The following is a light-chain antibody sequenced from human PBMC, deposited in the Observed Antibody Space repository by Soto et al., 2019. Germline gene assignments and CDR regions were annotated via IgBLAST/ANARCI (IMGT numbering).Light chain of an antibody. Sequence: QSALTQPRSVSGSPGQSVTISCTGTSSDVGGYNYVSWYQQHPGKAPKLMIYDVNKRPSGVPDRFSGSKSGNTASLTISGLQAADEADYYCCSYAGGLVFGGGTKLTVL. CDR1: SSDVGGYNY. J-gene: IGLJ3*02. CDR2: DVN. CDR3: CSYAGGLV. V-gene: IGLV2-11*01.